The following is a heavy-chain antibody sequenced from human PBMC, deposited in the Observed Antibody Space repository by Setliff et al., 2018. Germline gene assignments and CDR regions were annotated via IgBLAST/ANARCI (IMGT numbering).Heavy chain of an antibody. CDR2: ISAYNGNT. CDR3: ARDRFYNSWSGTSITAPHDAFDI. J-gene: IGHJ3*02. CDR1: GGTFRNYG. V-gene: IGHV1-18*01. D-gene: IGHD3-3*01. Sequence: GASVKVSCKATGGTFRNYGISWVRQAPGQGLEWMGWISAYNGNTNYAQKLQGRVTMTTDTSTSTAYMEVSSLRSEDTAVYFCARDRFYNSWSGTSITAPHDAFDIWGQGTMVTVSS.